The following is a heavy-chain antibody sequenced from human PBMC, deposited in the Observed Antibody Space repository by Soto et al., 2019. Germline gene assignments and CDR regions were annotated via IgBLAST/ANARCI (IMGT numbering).Heavy chain of an antibody. D-gene: IGHD6-19*01. Sequence: EVQLVESGGGLVKPGGSLRLSCAASGFTFSSYSMNWVRQAPGKGLEWVSSISSSSSYIYYADSVKGRFTISRDNAKNSLYLQRNSLRVEDTAVYYCARDWGIAVAGTGFDPWGQGTLFTVSS. CDR2: ISSSSSYI. V-gene: IGHV3-21*01. CDR1: GFTFSSYS. CDR3: ARDWGIAVAGTGFDP. J-gene: IGHJ5*02.